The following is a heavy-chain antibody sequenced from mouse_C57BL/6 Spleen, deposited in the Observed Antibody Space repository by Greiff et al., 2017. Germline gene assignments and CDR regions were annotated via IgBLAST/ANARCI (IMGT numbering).Heavy chain of an antibody. CDR3: TLYDYDVAFAY. CDR1: GFNIKDYY. D-gene: IGHD2-4*01. V-gene: IGHV14-1*01. J-gene: IGHJ3*01. Sequence: VHVKQSGAELVRPGASVKLSCTASGFNIKDYYMHWVKQRPEQGLEWIGRIDPEDGDTEYAPKFQGKATMTADTSSNTAYLQLSSLTSEDTAVYYCTLYDYDVAFAYWGQGTLVTVSA. CDR2: IDPEDGDT.